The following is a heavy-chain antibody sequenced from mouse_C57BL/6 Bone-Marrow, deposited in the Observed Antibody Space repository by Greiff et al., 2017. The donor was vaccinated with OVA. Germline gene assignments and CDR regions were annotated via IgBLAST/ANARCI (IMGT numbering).Heavy chain of an antibody. D-gene: IGHD1-1*01. J-gene: IGHJ4*01. CDR3: AKHESITTVGYYARDY. V-gene: IGHV1-62-2*01. Sequence: VQLQQSGAELVKPGASVKLSCKASGYTFTEYTIHWVKQRPGQGLEWIGWFYPGSGRIKYNEKFKDKATLTADKSSSTVYMELSRLTTEDSAVYFGAKHESITTVGYYARDYWGKGASVTV. CDR1: GYTFTEYT. CDR2: FYPGSGRI.